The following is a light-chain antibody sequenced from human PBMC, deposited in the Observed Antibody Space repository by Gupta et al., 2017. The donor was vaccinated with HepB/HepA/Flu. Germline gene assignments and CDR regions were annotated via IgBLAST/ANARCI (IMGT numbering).Light chain of an antibody. J-gene: IGKJ2*01. CDR1: QGISSS. V-gene: IGKV1-9*01. CDR2: AAS. CDR3: QRVNQDTIT. Sequence: DIQLTPSPSFLSASVGHRVTITCRASQGISSSLAWYQQKPGKAPNLLIYAASTLQSGVPSRFSGSGSGTEVIITISSLQLEDLATDYCQRVNQDTITFGQGTKVEIK.